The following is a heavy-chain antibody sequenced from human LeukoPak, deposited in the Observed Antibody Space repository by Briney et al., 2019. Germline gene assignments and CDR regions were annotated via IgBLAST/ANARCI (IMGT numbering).Heavy chain of an antibody. Sequence: SETLSLTCTVSGGSISTSNYYWGWIRQPPGKGLEWIGSIYYSGGTYYNPSLKSRVTISLDTSKNQFSLKLSSVTAADTAVYYCARDLLNRIPPYYYMDVWGKGITVTVSS. J-gene: IGHJ6*03. CDR2: IYYSGGT. CDR1: GGSISTSNYY. V-gene: IGHV4-39*07. D-gene: IGHD2-2*02. CDR3: ARDLLNRIPPYYYMDV.